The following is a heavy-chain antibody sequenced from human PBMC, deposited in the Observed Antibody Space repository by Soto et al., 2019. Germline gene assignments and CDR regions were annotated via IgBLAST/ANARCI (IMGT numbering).Heavy chain of an antibody. CDR2: IYWDDAK. J-gene: IGHJ5*02. Sequence: QITLKASGPPLVKPRQTLTLTCTFSGFSFNTDGVGVGWVRQPPGKALEWLALIYWDDAKRYKPSLKSRLTTTRDTSTNQVRLTMTSMDPGDTGTYDCVHKPRVMVAATSTGSDHGGQGTLVTVSS. CDR3: VHKPRVMVAATSTGSDH. D-gene: IGHD2-15*01. CDR1: GFSFNTDGVG. V-gene: IGHV2-5*02.